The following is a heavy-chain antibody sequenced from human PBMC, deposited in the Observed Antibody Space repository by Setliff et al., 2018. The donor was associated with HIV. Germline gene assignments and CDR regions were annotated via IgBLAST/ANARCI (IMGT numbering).Heavy chain of an antibody. Sequence: SETLSLTCTVYGGFIKNSNYYWGWVRQSPGKGLEWIGVIYYRGSAYYNLSLQSRVTLSVDTSKNSFSLHLTSVTAADTAVYFCARARGPPLPVLDFWGPGTLVTVSS. V-gene: IGHV4-39*07. J-gene: IGHJ4*02. CDR1: GGFIKNSNYY. CDR3: ARARGPPLPVLDF. CDR2: IYYRGSA. D-gene: IGHD3-10*01.